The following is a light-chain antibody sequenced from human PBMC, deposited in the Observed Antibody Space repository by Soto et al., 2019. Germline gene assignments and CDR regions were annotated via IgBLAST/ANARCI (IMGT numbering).Light chain of an antibody. J-gene: IGKJ1*01. CDR3: QQYGSSPWT. CDR1: QSVSSN. V-gene: IGKV3-20*01. Sequence: EMVMTQSPATLSVSTGERATLSCRASQSVSSNLAWYQQKPGQAPRLLIYGASTRATGIPARFIGSGSGTDFTLTISRLEPEDFAVYYCQQYGSSPWTFGQGTKV. CDR2: GAS.